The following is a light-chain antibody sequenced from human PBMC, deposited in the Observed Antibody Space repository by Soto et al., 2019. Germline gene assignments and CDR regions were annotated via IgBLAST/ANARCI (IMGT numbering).Light chain of an antibody. CDR3: SSYTSSSTNA. J-gene: IGLJ1*01. V-gene: IGLV2-14*01. Sequence: QSALTQPASVSGSPGQSITISCTGTSSDVGGYNYVSWYQQHPGKAPKLMIYEVSNRPSGVSNRFSGSKSGNTASLTISGLQAEDEADYYCSSYTSSSTNAFGTGTKVT. CDR1: SSDVGGYNY. CDR2: EVS.